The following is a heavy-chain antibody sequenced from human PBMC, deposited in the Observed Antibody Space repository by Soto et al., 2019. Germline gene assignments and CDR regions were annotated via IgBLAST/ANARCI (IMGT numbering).Heavy chain of an antibody. CDR3: AKLLGYCSGGSCYSDYYYGMDV. J-gene: IGHJ6*02. CDR1: GFTFSSYA. CDR2: ISGSGGST. V-gene: IGHV3-23*01. Sequence: PGGSLRLSCAASGFTFSSYAMSWVRQAPGKGLEWVSAISGSGGSTYYADSVKGRFTISRDNSKNTLYLQMNSLRAEDTAVYYCAKLLGYCSGGSCYSDYYYGMDVWGQGTTVTVSS. D-gene: IGHD2-15*01.